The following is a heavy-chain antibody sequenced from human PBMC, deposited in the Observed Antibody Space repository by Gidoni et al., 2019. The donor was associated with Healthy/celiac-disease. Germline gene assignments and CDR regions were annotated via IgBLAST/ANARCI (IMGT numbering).Heavy chain of an antibody. CDR3: ARHEVGMATIY. Sequence: DGLEWIGSIYYSGSTYYNPSLKSRVTISVDTSKNQFSLKLSSVTAADTAVYYCARHEVGMATIYWGQGTLVTVSS. J-gene: IGHJ4*02. V-gene: IGHV4-39*01. CDR2: IYYSGST. D-gene: IGHD5-12*01.